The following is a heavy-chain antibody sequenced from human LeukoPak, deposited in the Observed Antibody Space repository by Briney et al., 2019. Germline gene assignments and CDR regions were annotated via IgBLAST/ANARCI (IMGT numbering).Heavy chain of an antibody. Sequence: SGTLSLTCAVSGGSISSSNWWSWVRQPPGKGLEWIGEIYHSGSTNYNPSLKSRVTISVDKSKNQFSLKLSSVTAADTAVYYCARCRITMVRGVAYYFDYWGQGTLVTVSS. CDR1: GGSISSSNW. V-gene: IGHV4-4*02. CDR3: ARCRITMVRGVAYYFDY. CDR2: IYHSGST. J-gene: IGHJ4*02. D-gene: IGHD3-10*01.